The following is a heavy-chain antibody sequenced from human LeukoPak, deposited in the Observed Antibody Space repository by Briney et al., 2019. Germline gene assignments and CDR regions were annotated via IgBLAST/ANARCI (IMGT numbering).Heavy chain of an antibody. CDR2: IYHSGST. V-gene: IGHV4-4*02. Sequence: SETLSLTCAVSGGSISSSNWWSWVRQPPGKGLEWIGEIYHSGSTNYNPSLKSRVTISVDKSKNQFSLKLSSVTAADTAVYYCARRGGRNYDIILPIDYWGQGTLVTVSS. CDR1: GGSISSSNW. J-gene: IGHJ4*02. CDR3: ARRGGRNYDIILPIDY. D-gene: IGHD3-9*01.